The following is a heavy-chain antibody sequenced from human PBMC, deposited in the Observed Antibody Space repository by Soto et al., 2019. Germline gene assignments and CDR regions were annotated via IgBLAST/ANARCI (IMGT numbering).Heavy chain of an antibody. CDR2: VYYSGGT. CDR3: ARGNDWKSSTFDI. J-gene: IGHJ3*02. Sequence: QVQLQESGPGLVKPSETLSLTCIVSGGSLIDHYWNWIRQTPGKGLHWIGYVYYSGGTNYNPSLKSRVSMSVDTSKNQFSLNLGSVTAADTAVYYCARGNDWKSSTFDIWGQGTMVSVSS. V-gene: IGHV4-59*11. D-gene: IGHD2-21*01. CDR1: GGSLIDHY.